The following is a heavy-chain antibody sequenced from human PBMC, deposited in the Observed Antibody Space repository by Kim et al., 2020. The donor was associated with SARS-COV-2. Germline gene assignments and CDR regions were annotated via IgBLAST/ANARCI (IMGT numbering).Heavy chain of an antibody. J-gene: IGHJ3*02. D-gene: IGHD1-1*01. CDR3: ARDRFWNEYDAFDI. V-gene: IGHV3-48*02. Sequence: ADAVKVRFTNSGDNAKNSLYLQMNSLRDEDTAVYYCARDRFWNEYDAFDIWGQGTMVTVSS.